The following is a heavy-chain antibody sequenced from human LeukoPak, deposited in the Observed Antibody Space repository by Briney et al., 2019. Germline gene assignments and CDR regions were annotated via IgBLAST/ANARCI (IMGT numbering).Heavy chain of an antibody. Sequence: GESLKISCKGSGYIFTSYWISWVRQMPGKGLEWMGRIDPSDSYTNYSPSFQGHVTISADKSISTAYLQWSSLKASDTAMYYCVHSSAINYFDYWGQGTLVTVSS. J-gene: IGHJ4*02. V-gene: IGHV5-10-1*01. CDR2: IDPSDSYT. CDR3: VHSSAINYFDY. CDR1: GYIFTSYW. D-gene: IGHD6-19*01.